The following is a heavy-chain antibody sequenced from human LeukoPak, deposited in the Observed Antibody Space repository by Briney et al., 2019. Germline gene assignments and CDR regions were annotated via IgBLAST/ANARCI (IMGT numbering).Heavy chain of an antibody. J-gene: IGHJ5*02. V-gene: IGHV4-39*07. CDR1: GGSISSSAYH. CDR2: IHIGGST. D-gene: IGHD5-12*01. CDR3: ARRDSGYESRGLDP. Sequence: SETLSLTCTVSGGSISSSAYHWGWIRQPPGKGLEWIGSIHIGGSTYYNPSLKSRVTISVDTSKNQLSLKLSSVTAADTAMYYCARRDSGYESRGLDPWGQGTLVTVSS.